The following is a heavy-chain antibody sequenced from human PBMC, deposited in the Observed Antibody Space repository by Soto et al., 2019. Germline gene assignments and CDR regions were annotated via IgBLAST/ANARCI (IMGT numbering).Heavy chain of an antibody. Sequence: ITWLRQAPXXXXEWMGWISGKGGGTLSAMKFTDRLVMSTDPRRNMAYLQLWDVTSDDSAVYFCARGGGRHLRPLEPWGHGTPVTVSS. CDR2: ISGKGGGT. V-gene: IGHV1-18*01. J-gene: IGHJ4*01. D-gene: IGHD3-10*01. CDR3: ARGGGRHLRPLEP.